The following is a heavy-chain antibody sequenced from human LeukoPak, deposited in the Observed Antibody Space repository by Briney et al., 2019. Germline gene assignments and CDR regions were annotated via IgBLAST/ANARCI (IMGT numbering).Heavy chain of an antibody. V-gene: IGHV3-11*04. Sequence: GGSLRLSCAASGFSFSDYYMSWIRQAPGKGLEWISYISSGSNIYADSVKGRFTISRDNAKNSLYLQMNSLRAEDTAVYYCAKLGKTENHYGSGRFSYYYYMDVWGKGTTVTISS. CDR1: GFSFSDYY. CDR3: AKLGKTENHYGSGRFSYYYYMDV. J-gene: IGHJ6*03. D-gene: IGHD3-10*01. CDR2: ISSGSNI.